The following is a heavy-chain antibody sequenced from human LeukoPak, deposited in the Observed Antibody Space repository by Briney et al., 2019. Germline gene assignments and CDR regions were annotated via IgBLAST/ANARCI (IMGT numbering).Heavy chain of an antibody. D-gene: IGHD4-17*01. CDR2: ISSSSSYI. J-gene: IGHJ3*02. CDR1: GFTFSTYV. V-gene: IGHV3-21*01. Sequence: GRSLRLSCAASGFTFSTYVMIWVRQAPGKGLEWVSSISSSSSYIYYADSVKGRFTISRDNAKNSLYLQMNSLRAEDTAVYYCARDLGYGDSLNAFDIWGQGTMVTVSS. CDR3: ARDLGYGDSLNAFDI.